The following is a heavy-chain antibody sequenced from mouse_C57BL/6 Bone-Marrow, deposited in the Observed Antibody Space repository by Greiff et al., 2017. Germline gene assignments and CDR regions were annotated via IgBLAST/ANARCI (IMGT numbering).Heavy chain of an antibody. CDR3: ASNYGRSSHWYFDV. D-gene: IGHD1-1*01. CDR2: IDPNSGGT. V-gene: IGHV1-72*01. J-gene: IGHJ1*03. Sequence: VQLQQPGAELVKPGASVKLSCKASGFTFTSYWMHWVKQRPGRGLEWIGRIDPNSGGTKYNEKFKSKATLTVDKPSSTAYMQLSSLTSEDYAVDYCASNYGRSSHWYFDVWGTGTTVTVSS. CDR1: GFTFTSYW.